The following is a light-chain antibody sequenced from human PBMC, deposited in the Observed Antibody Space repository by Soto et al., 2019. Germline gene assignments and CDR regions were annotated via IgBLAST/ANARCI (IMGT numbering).Light chain of an antibody. J-gene: IGKJ1*01. V-gene: IGKV3-15*01. CDR3: KQYNNWPQT. Sequence: VMTQAPATLSVSPGERVTLSCRASQTINNNVAWYQLKDGQVPRLLIYGASTRATDIPARFTGSGSGTEFTLTISSLQSEDFAEYHCKQYNNWPQTFGQGTKVDIK. CDR2: GAS. CDR1: QTINNN.